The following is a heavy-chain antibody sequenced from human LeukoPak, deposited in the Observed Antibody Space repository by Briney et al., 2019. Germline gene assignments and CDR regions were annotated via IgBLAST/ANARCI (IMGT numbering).Heavy chain of an antibody. CDR2: IHHTGTT. CDR1: GGSISTNAYY. V-gene: IGHV4-39*07. CDR3: ARVTYNGYQHFDY. D-gene: IGHD3-10*01. Sequence: SETLSLTCTVSGGSISTNAYYWGWIRQPPGKGLEWITEIHHTGTTYYTSSLKSRVTISVDTSNNHFSLKLNSVTAADTAVYYCARVTYNGYQHFDYWGQGILVTVSS. J-gene: IGHJ4*02.